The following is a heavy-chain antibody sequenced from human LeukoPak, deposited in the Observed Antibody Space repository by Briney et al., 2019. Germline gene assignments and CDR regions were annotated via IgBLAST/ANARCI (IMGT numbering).Heavy chain of an antibody. CDR2: INPSGGST. Sequence: GASVKVSCKASGYTFTSYYMHWVRQAPGQGLEWMGIINPSGGSTSYAQKFQGRVTMTRDTSTGTVYLELSSLRSEDTAVFYCAVPLATAYLDYWGQGTLVTVSS. D-gene: IGHD6-13*01. V-gene: IGHV1-46*01. CDR3: AVPLATAYLDY. J-gene: IGHJ4*02. CDR1: GYTFTSYY.